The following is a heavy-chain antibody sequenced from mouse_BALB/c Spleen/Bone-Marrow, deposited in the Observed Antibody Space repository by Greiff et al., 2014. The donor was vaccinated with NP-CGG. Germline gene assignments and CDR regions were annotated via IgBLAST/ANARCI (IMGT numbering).Heavy chain of an antibody. CDR3: ARKVDGNYGALFAY. V-gene: IGHV1-4*02. J-gene: IGHJ3*01. Sequence: QVQLQQSAAELARPGASLKMSCKASGYTFTTYTMHWVKQRPGQGLEWIGNIIPSSGYTDYNQKFKDKTTLTADKSSTTAYMQLNSLTSEDSAVYSCARKVDGNYGALFAYWGQGTLVTVSA. CDR1: GYTFTTYT. CDR2: IIPSSGYT. D-gene: IGHD2-1*01.